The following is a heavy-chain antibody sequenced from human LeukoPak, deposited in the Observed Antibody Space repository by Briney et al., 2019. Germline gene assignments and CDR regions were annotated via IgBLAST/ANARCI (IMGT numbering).Heavy chain of an antibody. J-gene: IGHJ4*02. CDR3: ARGGRRITIFGVVTYLGY. V-gene: IGHV1-8*02. D-gene: IGHD3-3*01. Sequence: GASVKVSCKASGYTFTSYGINWVRQATEQGLEWMGWMNPNSGNTGYAQKFQGRVTMTRNTSISTAYMELSSLRSEDTAVYYCARGGRRITIFGVVTYLGYWGQGTLVTVSS. CDR1: GYTFTSYG. CDR2: MNPNSGNT.